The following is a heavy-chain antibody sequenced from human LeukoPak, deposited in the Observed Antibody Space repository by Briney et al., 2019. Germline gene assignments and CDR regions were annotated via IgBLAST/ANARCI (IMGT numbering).Heavy chain of an antibody. CDR1: GGSISNYY. CDR3: ARLSQISGGYYSRGYSYIDV. V-gene: IGHV4-4*09. D-gene: IGHD3-3*01. CDR2: IYTSGTT. Sequence: PSETLSLTCTVSGGSISNYYWNWIRQPPGKGLEWIGYIYTSGTTSYSPSLKSRVTISVGTSGDQFSLRLSSVTAADTAVYYCARLSQISGGYYSRGYSYIDVWGKGTTVTVS. J-gene: IGHJ6*03.